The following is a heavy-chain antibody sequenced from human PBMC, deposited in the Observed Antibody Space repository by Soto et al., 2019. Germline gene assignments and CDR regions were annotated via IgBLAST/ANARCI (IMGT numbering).Heavy chain of an antibody. D-gene: IGHD1-26*01. J-gene: IGHJ3*02. Sequence: LRLSCAASGFSFTTYVMHWVRQAPGKGLEWVAVISHDGSYKYYGDAVKGRFTISRDTSKNAVYLEMNSLRPEDTAVYYCAKGLLAIVGATLPRDAFNIWGQGTMVTVSS. V-gene: IGHV3-30*18. CDR1: GFSFTTYV. CDR2: ISHDGSYK. CDR3: AKGLLAIVGATLPRDAFNI.